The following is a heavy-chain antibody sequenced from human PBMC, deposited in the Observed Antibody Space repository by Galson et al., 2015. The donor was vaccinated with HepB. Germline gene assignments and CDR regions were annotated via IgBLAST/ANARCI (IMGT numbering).Heavy chain of an antibody. CDR2: ISYDGSNK. D-gene: IGHD3-22*01. Sequence: SLRLSCAASGFTFSSYAMHWVRQAPGKGLEWVAVISYDGSNKYYADSVKGRFTISRDNSKNMLYLQMNSLRAEDTAVYYCARDGVNYYDSSGYVIGYWGQGTLVTVSS. CDR1: GFTFSSYA. J-gene: IGHJ4*02. CDR3: ARDGVNYYDSSGYVIGY. V-gene: IGHV3-30*04.